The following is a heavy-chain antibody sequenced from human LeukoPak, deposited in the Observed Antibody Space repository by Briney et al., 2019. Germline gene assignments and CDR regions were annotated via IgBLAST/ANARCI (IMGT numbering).Heavy chain of an antibody. CDR1: SGSISSYY. CDR3: ARGGPHIVVVPAISYYYYMDV. CDR2: INHSGST. Sequence: SETLSLTCTVSSGSISSYYWSWIRQPPGKGLEWIGEINHSGSTNYNPSLKSRVTISVDTSKNQFSLKLSSVTAADTAVYYCARGGPHIVVVPAISYYYYMDVWGKGTTVTVSS. D-gene: IGHD2-2*01. J-gene: IGHJ6*03. V-gene: IGHV4-34*01.